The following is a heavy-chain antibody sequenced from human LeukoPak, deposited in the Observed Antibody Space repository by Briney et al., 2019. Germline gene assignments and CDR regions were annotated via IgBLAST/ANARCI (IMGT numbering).Heavy chain of an antibody. CDR3: ARDLSKHYYYGMDV. V-gene: IGHV3-33*01. CDR2: IWYDGCNK. J-gene: IGHJ6*02. D-gene: IGHD4-11*01. Sequence: GRSLRLSCAASGFTFSSYGMHWVRQAPGKGLEWVAVIWYDGCNKYYADSVKGRFTISRDNSKNTLYLQMNSLRAEDTAVYYCARDLSKHYYYGMDVWGQGTTVTVSS. CDR1: GFTFSSYG.